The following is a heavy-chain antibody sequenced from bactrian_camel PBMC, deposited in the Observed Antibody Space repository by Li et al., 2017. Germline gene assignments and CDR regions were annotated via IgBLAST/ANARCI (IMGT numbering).Heavy chain of an antibody. V-gene: IGHV3S68*01. Sequence: HVQLVESGGGLVQAGGSLNLSCAATVNSNNLSCMGWFRQAPGKEREGVASITRIHGGTAYADSVKGRLIISRDNTKNTVYLQMDNLKPEDTAMYYCAAEETPCSYDVKIGEYTYWGQGTQVTVS. CDR3: AAEETPCSYDVKIGEYTY. J-gene: IGHJ4*01. D-gene: IGHD3*01. CDR2: ITRIHGGT. CDR1: VNSNNLSC.